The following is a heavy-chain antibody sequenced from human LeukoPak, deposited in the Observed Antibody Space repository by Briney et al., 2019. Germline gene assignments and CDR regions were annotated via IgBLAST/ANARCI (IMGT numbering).Heavy chain of an antibody. CDR1: GGSISSGGYY. D-gene: IGHD1-26*01. Sequence: SETLSLTCTVSGGSISSGGYYWSWIRQHPGKGLEWIGYIYYSGSTYYNPSLKSRVTISVDTSKNQFSLKLSSVTAADTAVYYCARDRGLVGAKDYWGQGTLVTVSS. CDR2: IYYSGST. V-gene: IGHV4-31*03. J-gene: IGHJ4*02. CDR3: ARDRGLVGAKDY.